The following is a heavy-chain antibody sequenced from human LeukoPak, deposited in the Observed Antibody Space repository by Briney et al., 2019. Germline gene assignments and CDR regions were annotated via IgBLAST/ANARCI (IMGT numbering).Heavy chain of an antibody. J-gene: IGHJ4*02. Sequence: SETLSLTCTVSRGSISPYYWSWIRQSPGKGLEWIGYIYYIGSTNYNPSLQSRVTMSVDTSTNQFTLNLASVTAADTAVYYCARGGFESCSAGSCLLGNYWGQGILVAVSS. CDR1: RGSISPYY. CDR2: IYYIGST. V-gene: IGHV4-59*01. CDR3: ARGGFESCSAGSCLLGNY. D-gene: IGHD2-15*01.